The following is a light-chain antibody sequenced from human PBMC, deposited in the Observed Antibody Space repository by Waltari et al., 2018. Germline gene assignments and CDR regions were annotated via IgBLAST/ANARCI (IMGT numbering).Light chain of an antibody. CDR2: AAS. V-gene: IGKV1-39*01. CDR3: QQSYSTPRT. CDR1: QSISSY. Sequence: IQMTQSPSSLSASVGDRVTLTCRASQSISSYLNWYQHKPGKAPKLLIYAASSLQSGVPSRFSGSGSGTDFTLTISSLQPEEFATYYCQQSYSTPRTFGQGTKVEIK. J-gene: IGKJ1*01.